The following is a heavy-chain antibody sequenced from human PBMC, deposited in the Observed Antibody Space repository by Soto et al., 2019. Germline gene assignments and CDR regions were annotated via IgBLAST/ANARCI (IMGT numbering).Heavy chain of an antibody. Sequence: QVHLVESGGGVVQPGRSLTLSCAASGFSFRTSGMHWVRQAPGKGLEWVTGMWYDGHVEGYLDSVKGRFTISRDNSNSLMSLQMSNLRVDDTAVYYCARGLPKVAGGGFDMWGHGTMVTVSS. CDR1: GFSFRTSG. V-gene: IGHV3-33*01. D-gene: IGHD2-15*01. CDR3: ARGLPKVAGGGFDM. CDR2: MWYDGHVE. J-gene: IGHJ3*02.